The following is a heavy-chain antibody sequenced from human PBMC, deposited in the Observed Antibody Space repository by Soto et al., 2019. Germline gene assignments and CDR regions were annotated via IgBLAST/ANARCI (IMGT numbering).Heavy chain of an antibody. J-gene: IGHJ5*02. CDR2: IYYSGST. CDR1: GGSISSYY. D-gene: IGHD3-10*01. V-gene: IGHV4-59*12. Sequence: PSETLSLTCTVSGGSISSYYWSWIRQPPGKGLEWIGYIYYSGSTNYNPSLKSRVTISVDTSKNQFSLQLNSVTPEDAAVYFCSRGRSSGNYYPWGQGTLVTVSS. CDR3: SRGRSSGNYYP.